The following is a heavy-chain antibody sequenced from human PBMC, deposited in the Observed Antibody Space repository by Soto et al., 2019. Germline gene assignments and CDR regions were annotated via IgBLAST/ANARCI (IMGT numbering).Heavy chain of an antibody. D-gene: IGHD6-13*01. V-gene: IGHV2-5*01. CDR1: GFSLTSGVVG. J-gene: IGHJ6*02. CDR3: AHRLPGPSGYDV. CDR2: IYWNAEQ. Sequence: QITLKESGPTLVKPTQTLTLTCTFSGFSLTSGVVGVGWIRQPPGEALEWLALIYWNAEQYYSPSLSNRLPIPRDTSKTQVVLTMTNMDPVDTATYYCAHRLPGPSGYDVWGQGTTVTVSS.